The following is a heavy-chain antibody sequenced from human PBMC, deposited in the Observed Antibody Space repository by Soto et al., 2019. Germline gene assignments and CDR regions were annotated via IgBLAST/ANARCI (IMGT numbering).Heavy chain of an antibody. V-gene: IGHV3-53*01. Sequence: EVHLVESGGGLIQPGGSLRLSCAASGFTVSSNYMSWVRQAPGKGLEWVSVIYSGGSTYYADSVKGRFTISRDNSKNTLFLQMNSLRAEDTAVYYCARDGGSSGYYYFDYWGQGTLVTVSS. J-gene: IGHJ4*02. D-gene: IGHD3-22*01. CDR2: IYSGGST. CDR3: ARDGGSSGYYYFDY. CDR1: GFTVSSNY.